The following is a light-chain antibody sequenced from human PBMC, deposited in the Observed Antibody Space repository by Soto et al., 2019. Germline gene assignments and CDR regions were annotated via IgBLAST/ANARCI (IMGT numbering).Light chain of an antibody. J-gene: IGKJ4*01. V-gene: IGKV3-11*01. Sequence: EIVLTQSPATLSLSPGERATLSCKASQNIRTHLAWYLQKPGQPPRLLIFGASNRATGIPARFSGSGSATDFTLTISSLEPEDCGLYYCQQPSDWPLTFGGGARVEVK. CDR2: GAS. CDR1: QNIRTH. CDR3: QQPSDWPLT.